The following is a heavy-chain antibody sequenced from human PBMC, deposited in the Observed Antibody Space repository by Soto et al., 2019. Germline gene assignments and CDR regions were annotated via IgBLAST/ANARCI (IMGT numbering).Heavy chain of an antibody. Sequence: QVQLVESGGGVVQPGTSLRLSCEASRFTFSSFGMHWVRETPGRGLQWLAAISNDGNRKQYADSVKGRFIISRDNSKNVLFLQMNSLGVDDTAVYYCAKVAARLIHYWYFESWGRGTLVTVSS. CDR1: RFTFSSFG. V-gene: IGHV3-30*18. CDR3: AKVAARLIHYWYFES. D-gene: IGHD2-15*01. CDR2: ISNDGNRK. J-gene: IGHJ2*01.